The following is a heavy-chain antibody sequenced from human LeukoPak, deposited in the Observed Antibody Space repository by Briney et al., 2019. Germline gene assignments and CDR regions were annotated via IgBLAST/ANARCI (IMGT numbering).Heavy chain of an antibody. J-gene: IGHJ4*02. CDR1: GFTFRSYG. CDR2: IRYDGSKK. D-gene: IGHD1-1*01. V-gene: IGHV3-33*08. Sequence: GGSLRLSCVASGFTFRSYGMHWVRQAPGKGLEWVALIRYDGSKKDYADSVRGRFTISRDNSKNTLYLQMNSLRAEDTAMYYCVRTGDTERFDYWGQGTLVTVSS. CDR3: VRTGDTERFDY.